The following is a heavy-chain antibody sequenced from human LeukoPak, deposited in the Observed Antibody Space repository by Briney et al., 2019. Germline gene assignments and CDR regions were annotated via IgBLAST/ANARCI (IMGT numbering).Heavy chain of an antibody. D-gene: IGHD2-15*01. J-gene: IGHJ4*02. Sequence: GGSLRLSCAASGFTFSSYGMHWVRQAPGKGLEWVAFIRYDGSNKYYADFVKGRFTISRDNSKNTLYLQMNSLRAEDTAVYYCAKDSPVVAAPDYWGQGTLVTVSS. CDR3: AKDSPVVAAPDY. V-gene: IGHV3-30*02. CDR1: GFTFSSYG. CDR2: IRYDGSNK.